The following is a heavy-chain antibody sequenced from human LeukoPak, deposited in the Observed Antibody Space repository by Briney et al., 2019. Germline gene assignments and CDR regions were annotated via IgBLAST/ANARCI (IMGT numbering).Heavy chain of an antibody. J-gene: IGHJ4*02. CDR3: ARGIYGGNPADY. CDR1: GFTFSSYW. V-gene: IGHV3-74*01. CDR2: INSDERSI. Sequence: GGSLRLSCATSGFTFSSYWMSWVRQAPGKGLVWVSRINSDERSITYADSVKGRSTISRDNAKNTLYLQMNSLRAEDTAVYYCARGIYGGNPADYWGQGTLVTVSS. D-gene: IGHD4-23*01.